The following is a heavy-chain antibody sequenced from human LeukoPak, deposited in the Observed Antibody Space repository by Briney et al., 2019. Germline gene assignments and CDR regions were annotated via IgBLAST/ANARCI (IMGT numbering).Heavy chain of an antibody. D-gene: IGHD2-21*02. Sequence: PSETLSLTCTVSGDSISGFYWNWIRQPPGKGLEWIGYMYYSGITNYNPSLKSRVTISVDTSKNQFSLKVNSVTAADTAVYYCARHSGPVTRGACDYWGQGTLVTVSS. V-gene: IGHV4-59*08. J-gene: IGHJ4*02. CDR2: MYYSGIT. CDR1: GDSISGFY. CDR3: ARHSGPVTRGACDY.